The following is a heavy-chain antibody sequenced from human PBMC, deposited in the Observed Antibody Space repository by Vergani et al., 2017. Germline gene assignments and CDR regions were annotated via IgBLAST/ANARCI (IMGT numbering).Heavy chain of an antibody. CDR3: ARYSGGDSEYFQH. D-gene: IGHD1-26*01. Sequence: QVQLQESGPGLVKPSQTLPLTCTVSGGSISSDNYYWSWIRQPPGKGLEWIGYIYYSAFTYYNPSLKSRVSISVDTSKNQFSLKLSSVTAADAAVYYCARYSGGDSEYFQHWGQGTLVTVSS. CDR1: GGSISSDNYY. CDR2: IYYSAFT. V-gene: IGHV4-30-4*01. J-gene: IGHJ1*01.